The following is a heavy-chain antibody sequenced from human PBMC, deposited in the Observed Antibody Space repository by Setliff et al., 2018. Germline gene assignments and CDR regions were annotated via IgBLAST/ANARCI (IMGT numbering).Heavy chain of an antibody. CDR1: GGTSSDYY. V-gene: IGHV4-34*08. D-gene: IGHD6-6*01. Sequence: SETLSLTCAASGGTSSDYYWTWIRQPPGKGLEWIGEINHSGISNYNPSLKSRVTIAVDTSNNQFSLKLTSVTAADTAVYYCARGRNVATRLLDSWGQGARVTVSS. J-gene: IGHJ4*02. CDR2: INHSGIS. CDR3: ARGRNVATRLLDS.